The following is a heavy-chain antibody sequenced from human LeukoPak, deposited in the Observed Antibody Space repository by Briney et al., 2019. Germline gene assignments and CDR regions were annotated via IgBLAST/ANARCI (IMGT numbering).Heavy chain of an antibody. CDR3: ARDWRGDSRNYYYYYMDV. V-gene: IGHV3-74*01. Sequence: GGSLRLSCAASGFTFSSYWMHWVRQAPGKGLVWVSRINSDASSRSYADFVKGRFTISRDNAKNTLYLQMNSLRAEDTAIYYCARDWRGDSRNYYYYYMDVWGKGTTVTVSS. CDR1: GFTFSSYW. CDR2: INSDASSR. J-gene: IGHJ6*03. D-gene: IGHD1-14*01.